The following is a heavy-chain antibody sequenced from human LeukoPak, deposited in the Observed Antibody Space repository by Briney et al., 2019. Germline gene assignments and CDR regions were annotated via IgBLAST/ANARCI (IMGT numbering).Heavy chain of an antibody. Sequence: GGSLRLSCAASGFTFSSYSMNWVRQAPGKGLEWVSSISSSSSYIYYADSVKGRFTISRDNAKNSLYLQMNSLRAEDTAVYYCVTGVRGVIRYMDVWGKGTTVTVSS. V-gene: IGHV3-21*01. CDR1: GFTFSSYS. J-gene: IGHJ6*03. CDR3: VTGVRGVIRYMDV. D-gene: IGHD3-10*01. CDR2: ISSSSSYI.